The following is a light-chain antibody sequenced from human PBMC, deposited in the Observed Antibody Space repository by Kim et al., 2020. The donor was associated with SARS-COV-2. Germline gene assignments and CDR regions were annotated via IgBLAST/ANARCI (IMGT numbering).Light chain of an antibody. CDR3: QQYGTSPRT. CDR1: RSGYSNY. Sequence: SPGERATLSCRASRSGYSNYLAWYQQKAGQAPRLLIVGASSRATGISDRFSGSGSGTDFTLTISRLEPEDFAVYYCQQYGTSPRTFGQGTKVDIK. V-gene: IGKV3-20*01. J-gene: IGKJ1*01. CDR2: GAS.